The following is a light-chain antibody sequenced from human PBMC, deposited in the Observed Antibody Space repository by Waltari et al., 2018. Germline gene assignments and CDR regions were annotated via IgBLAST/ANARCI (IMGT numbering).Light chain of an antibody. J-gene: IGKJ4*01. CDR3: QHYNSYPLT. Sequence: DIQLTQSPSTLPASVGPRVTITCRASQSVSNWLAWYQQKPGKAPKLLIYRASILESGVPSRFSGSGSGTEFTLTISSLQPEDFATYFCQHYNSYPLTFGGGTKVDI. CDR1: QSVSNW. V-gene: IGKV1-5*03. CDR2: RAS.